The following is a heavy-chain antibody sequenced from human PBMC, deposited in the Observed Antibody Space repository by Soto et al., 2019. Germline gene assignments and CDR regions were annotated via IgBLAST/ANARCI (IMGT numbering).Heavy chain of an antibody. CDR3: ARRYGGNLDY. V-gene: IGHV4-59*08. Sequence: QVQLQESGPGLVKPSETLYLTCTVSGGSISSYYWSWIRQPPGKGLEWIGYIYYSGSTNYNPSLTRRVTISVDTSKNQFSLKLSSVTAADTAVYYCARRYGGNLDYWGQGTLVTVSS. CDR2: IYYSGST. CDR1: GGSISSYY. J-gene: IGHJ4*02. D-gene: IGHD2-15*01.